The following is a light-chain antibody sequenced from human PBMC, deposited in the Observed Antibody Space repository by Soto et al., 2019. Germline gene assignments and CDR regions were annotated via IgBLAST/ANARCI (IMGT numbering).Light chain of an antibody. CDR2: GAS. CDR1: QSVSSTY. J-gene: IGKJ1*01. CDR3: QQYGSSPWT. V-gene: IGKV3-20*01. Sequence: EIGLTQSPGTLSLSQGEGATLSCRASQSVSSTYFAWYQQKPGQAPRLLIYGASTRATGIPDRFSGSGSGTDFTLTISRLEPEDFAVYYCQQYGSSPWTFGQGTNVDTK.